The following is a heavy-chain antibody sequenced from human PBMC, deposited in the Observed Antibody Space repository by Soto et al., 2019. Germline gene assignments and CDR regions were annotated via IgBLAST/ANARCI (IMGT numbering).Heavy chain of an antibody. J-gene: IGHJ6*02. CDR2: IIPIFGTA. V-gene: IGHV1-69*01. Sequence: QVQLVQSGAEVKKPGSSVKVSCKASGGTFSSYAISWVRQAPGQGLEWMGGIIPIFGTANYAQKFQGRVTITADESTSTAYMELSSLRSEDTAVYYCARGGVLRYFDWSDYYYGMGVWGQGTTVTVSS. CDR1: GGTFSSYA. CDR3: ARGGVLRYFDWSDYYYGMGV. D-gene: IGHD3-9*01.